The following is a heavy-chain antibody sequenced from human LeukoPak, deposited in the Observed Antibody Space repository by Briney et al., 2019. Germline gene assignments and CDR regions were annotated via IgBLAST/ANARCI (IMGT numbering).Heavy chain of an antibody. J-gene: IGHJ6*03. CDR3: ARGVQYCSSTSCHRASYYMDV. D-gene: IGHD2-2*01. CDR2: IIPIFGTA. V-gene: IGHV1-69*01. CDR1: GGTFSSYA. Sequence: SAKVSCKASGGTFSSYAISWVRQAPGQGLEWMGGIIPIFGTANYAQKFQGRVTITADESTSTAYMELSSLRSEDTAVYYCARGVQYCSSTSCHRASYYMDVWGKGTTVTVSS.